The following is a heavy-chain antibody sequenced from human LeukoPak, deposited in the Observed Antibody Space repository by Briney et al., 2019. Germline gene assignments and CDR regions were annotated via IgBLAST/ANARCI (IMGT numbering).Heavy chain of an antibody. D-gene: IGHD5-18*01. CDR1: GGSISSGSYY. CDR3: ARTTEGGYTYNYFYYYYMDV. J-gene: IGHJ6*03. CDR2: IYYSGST. Sequence: PSETLSLTCTVSGGSISSGSYYWSWIRQPPGKGLEWIGYIYYSGSTNHNPSLKSRISISVDTSKNQFSLKLSSVTAADTAVYYCARTTEGGYTYNYFYYYYMDVWGKGTTVTISS. V-gene: IGHV4-61*01.